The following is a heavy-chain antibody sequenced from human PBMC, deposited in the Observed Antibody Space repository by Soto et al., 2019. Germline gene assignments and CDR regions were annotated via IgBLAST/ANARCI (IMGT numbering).Heavy chain of an antibody. CDR1: GGSISSYY. V-gene: IGHV4-59*01. CDR3: AGGEWYYYYYGMDV. D-gene: IGHD3-3*01. J-gene: IGHJ6*02. Sequence: PSETLSLTCTVSGGSISSYYWSWIRQPPGKGLEWIGYIYYSGSTNYNPSLKSRVTISVDTSKNQFSLKLSSVTAADTAVYYCAGGEWYYYYYGMDVWGQGTTVTVS. CDR2: IYYSGST.